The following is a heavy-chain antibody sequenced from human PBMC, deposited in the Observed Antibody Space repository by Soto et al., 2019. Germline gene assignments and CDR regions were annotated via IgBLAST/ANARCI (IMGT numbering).Heavy chain of an antibody. D-gene: IGHD1-20*01. CDR1: GFTVSSNY. V-gene: IGHV3-53*01. CDR2: IYSRGNT. J-gene: IGHJ3*02. CDR3: ATRLDPIREDALDI. Sequence: EVQLVESGGGLIQPGGSLRLSCAAYGFTVSSNYMSWVRQAPGKGLEWVSVIYSRGNTYYADSVKGRFTISRDNSKNTLYLQMNSLRAADTAVYYCATRLDPIREDALDIWGQGTMVTVSS.